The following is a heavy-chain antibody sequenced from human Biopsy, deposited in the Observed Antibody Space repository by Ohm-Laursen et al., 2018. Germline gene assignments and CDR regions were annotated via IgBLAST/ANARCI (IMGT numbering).Heavy chain of an antibody. Sequence: SLRLSCAASGFTFSHHAMHWVRQAPGKGLEWVAGIWYDESNKNYVDSVKGRFTISRDNYKYKLYLQMNSLRVEYTDVYYFERCMTGGSSYFFDHWGQGTLVTVSS. V-gene: IGHV3-33*01. CDR2: IWYDESNK. CDR1: GFTFSHHA. D-gene: IGHD2-8*01. CDR3: ERCMTGGSSYFFDH. J-gene: IGHJ4*02.